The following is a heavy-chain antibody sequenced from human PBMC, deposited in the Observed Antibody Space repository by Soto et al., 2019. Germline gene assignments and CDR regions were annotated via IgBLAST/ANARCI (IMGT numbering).Heavy chain of an antibody. CDR3: ARYDSSGYYWPYYYYGMDV. J-gene: IGHJ6*02. V-gene: IGHV3-21*01. CDR1: GFSFSEYG. D-gene: IGHD3-22*01. Sequence: GGSLRLSCVASGFSFSEYGMSWVRQTPQKTLEWVASISGNNMYTYYADSVKGRFSISRDNAKNSLHLQMNSLRAEDTAVYYCARYDSSGYYWPYYYYGMDVWGQGTTVTVSS. CDR2: ISGNNMYT.